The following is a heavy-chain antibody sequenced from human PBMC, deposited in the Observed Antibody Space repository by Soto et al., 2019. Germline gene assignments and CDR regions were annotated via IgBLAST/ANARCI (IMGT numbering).Heavy chain of an antibody. Sequence: QVQLVQSGPEVKKPGASVKVSCKASGYTFLKYGINWVRQAPGQGLEWMGGIQTDTGHPNVAQKFQDRVTMTTDTSTGTAYMAMRSLRSGDTATYYCAKDRGYGYRVDHWGQGTLVTVSS. J-gene: IGHJ4*02. CDR2: IQTDTGHP. D-gene: IGHD3-16*01. CDR3: AKDRGYGYRVDH. V-gene: IGHV1-18*01. CDR1: GYTFLKYG.